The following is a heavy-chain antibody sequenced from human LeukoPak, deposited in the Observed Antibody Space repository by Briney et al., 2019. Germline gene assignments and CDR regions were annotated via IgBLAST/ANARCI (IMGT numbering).Heavy chain of an antibody. J-gene: IGHJ4*02. Sequence: SETLSLTCAVYGESITAYYWTWIRQPPGKRLEWIGEVRHSGSTNYNPSLKSRVTMSVDMSKNQFTLQLKFVTAADTAVYYCAGATATGTGRAFHYWAQGNLVPVSS. CDR3: AGATATGTGRAFHY. CDR1: GESITAYY. D-gene: IGHD3-10*01. V-gene: IGHV4-34*01. CDR2: VRHSGST.